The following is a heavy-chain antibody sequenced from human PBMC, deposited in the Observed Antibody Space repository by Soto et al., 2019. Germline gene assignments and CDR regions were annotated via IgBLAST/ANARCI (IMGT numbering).Heavy chain of an antibody. CDR3: ARDPVGATFGIAAFDI. J-gene: IGHJ3*02. CDR1: GYTFTSYA. D-gene: IGHD1-26*01. CDR2: INAGNGNT. Sequence: GASVKASCKASGYTFTSYAMHWVRQAPGQRLEWMGWINAGNGNTKYSQKFQGRVTITRDTSASTAYMELSSLRSEDTAVYYCARDPVGATFGIAAFDIWGQGTMVTVS. V-gene: IGHV1-3*01.